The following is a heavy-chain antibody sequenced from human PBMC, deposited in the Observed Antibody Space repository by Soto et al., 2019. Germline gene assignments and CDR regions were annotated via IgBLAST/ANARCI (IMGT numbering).Heavy chain of an antibody. J-gene: IGHJ4*02. CDR2: ISAYNGNT. CDR1: GYTFTIYG. Sequence: GASVKVSCKASGYTFTIYGISRVRQAPGQGLEWMGWISAYNGNTNYAQKLQGRVTMTTDTSTSTAYMELRSLRYDDTAVYHCATAAGMTPIDYWGQGTLVTVSS. CDR3: ATAAGMTPIDY. D-gene: IGHD6-13*01. V-gene: IGHV1-18*01.